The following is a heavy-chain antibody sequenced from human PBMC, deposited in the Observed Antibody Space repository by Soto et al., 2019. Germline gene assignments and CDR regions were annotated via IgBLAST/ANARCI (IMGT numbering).Heavy chain of an antibody. CDR2: MNPNSGNT. V-gene: IGHV1-8*01. Sequence: ASVKVSCKASGYTFTSYVINWVRQATGQELEWMGWMNPNSGNTGYAQKFQGRVTMTRNTSISTAYMELSSLRSEDTAVYYCARAGHASTYYDFWSGYYYYYYMDVWGKGTTVTVSS. D-gene: IGHD3-3*01. J-gene: IGHJ6*03. CDR3: ARAGHASTYYDFWSGYYYYYYMDV. CDR1: GYTFTSYV.